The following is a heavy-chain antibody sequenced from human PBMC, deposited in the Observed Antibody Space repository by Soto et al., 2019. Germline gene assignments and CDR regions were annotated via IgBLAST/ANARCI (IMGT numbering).Heavy chain of an antibody. J-gene: IGHJ3*02. CDR1: GYTFTSYG. V-gene: IGHV1-18*01. D-gene: IGHD3-9*01. Sequence: SVKVSCKASGYTFTSYGISWVRQAPGQGLEWMGWISAYNGNTNYAQKLQGRVTMTTDTSTSTAYMELRSLRSDDTAVYYCARVRGNVLRYFDWSPGAFDIWGQGTMVTVSS. CDR2: ISAYNGNT. CDR3: ARVRGNVLRYFDWSPGAFDI.